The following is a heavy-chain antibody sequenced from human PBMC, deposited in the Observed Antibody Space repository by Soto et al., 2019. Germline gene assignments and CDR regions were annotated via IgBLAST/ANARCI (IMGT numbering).Heavy chain of an antibody. CDR3: AKTITLSPSDDSRGRGALIDH. Sequence: QVHLVESGGGVVQPGGSLRLSCAASGFTFSVFSMHWVRQAPGKGPEWVAVISHEGNSKHYADSVKGRFTISRDNAKNTLSLLMDSLRPEDTALYYCAKTITLSPSDDSRGRGALIDHWGQGTLVTVSS. CDR2: ISHEGNSK. CDR1: GFTFSVFS. D-gene: IGHD6-19*01. J-gene: IGHJ4*02. V-gene: IGHV3-30*18.